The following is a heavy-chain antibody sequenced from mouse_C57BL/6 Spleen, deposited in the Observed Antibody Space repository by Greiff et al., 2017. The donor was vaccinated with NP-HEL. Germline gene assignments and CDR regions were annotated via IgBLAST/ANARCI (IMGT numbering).Heavy chain of an antibody. V-gene: IGHV1-55*01. CDR3: ARAIYYYGSSYFDY. CDR2: IYPGSGST. D-gene: IGHD1-1*01. Sequence: VQLQQSGAELVKPGASVKMSCKASGYTFTSYWITWVKQRPGQGLEWIGDIYPGSGSTNYNEKFKSKATLTVDTSSSTAYMQLSSLTSEDSAVYYGARAIYYYGSSYFDYWGQGTTLTVSS. CDR1: GYTFTSYW. J-gene: IGHJ2*01.